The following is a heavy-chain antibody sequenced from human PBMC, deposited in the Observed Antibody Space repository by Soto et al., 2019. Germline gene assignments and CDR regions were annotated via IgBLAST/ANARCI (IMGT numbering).Heavy chain of an antibody. Sequence: EVQLLESGGGLVQPGGSLRLSCVASGFTFSNYAMSWVRQAPGKGLEWVSGISGSGERTYYAGSVKGRFTISRDNTKNTLYRQMNSLRAAGTAVYYCSTLRGYTYGSVSTNYYGMDVWGQGTTITVSS. CDR3: STLRGYTYGSVSTNYYGMDV. CDR1: GFTFSNYA. J-gene: IGHJ6*02. CDR2: ISGSGERT. V-gene: IGHV3-23*01. D-gene: IGHD5-18*01.